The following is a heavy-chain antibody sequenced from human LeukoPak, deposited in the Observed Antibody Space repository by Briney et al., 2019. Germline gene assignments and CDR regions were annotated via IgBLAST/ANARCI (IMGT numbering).Heavy chain of an antibody. V-gene: IGHV3-7*01. J-gene: IGHJ4*02. CDR2: IKEDGSEK. CDR3: ASLSRGYSYGRDY. Sequence: GGSLRLSCAASGFAFSSYWMSWVRQAPGKGLEWVANIKEDGSEKYYVDSVKGRFTISRDNAKNSLYLQMNSLRAEDTAMYYCASLSRGYSYGRDYWGQGTLVTVSS. CDR1: GFAFSSYW. D-gene: IGHD5-18*01.